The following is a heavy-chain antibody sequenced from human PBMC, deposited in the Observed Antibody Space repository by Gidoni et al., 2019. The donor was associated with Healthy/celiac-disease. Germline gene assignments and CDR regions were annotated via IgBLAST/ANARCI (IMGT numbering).Heavy chain of an antibody. CDR3: ASLGDSSGYYDAFDI. D-gene: IGHD3-22*01. J-gene: IGHJ3*02. CDR2: INNRGST. CDR1: GGSFSGSY. V-gene: IGHV4-34*01. Sequence: QVQLQQWGAGLLQPSETLSLTCAVYGGSFSGSYWSWIRQPQGTGLEWIGEINNRGSTNYNPSIKSRVTRSVETSKNQFSLKRSSVTAADTAVYYCASLGDSSGYYDAFDIWGQGTMVTVSS.